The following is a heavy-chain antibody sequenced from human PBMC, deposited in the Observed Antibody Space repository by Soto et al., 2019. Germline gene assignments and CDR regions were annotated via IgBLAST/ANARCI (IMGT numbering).Heavy chain of an antibody. CDR3: ARVYQEGVRNQPDSYSSSWYNDY. J-gene: IGHJ4*02. D-gene: IGHD6-13*01. V-gene: IGHV1-18*04. CDR2: ISAYNGNT. Sequence: QVQLVQSGAEVKKPGASVKVSCKASGYTFTSYGISWVRQAPGQGLEWMGWISAYNGNTNYAQKLQGRVTMTTDTSTSTAYMELRSLRSDDTAVYYCARVYQEGVRNQPDSYSSSWYNDYWGQGTLVTVSS. CDR1: GYTFTSYG.